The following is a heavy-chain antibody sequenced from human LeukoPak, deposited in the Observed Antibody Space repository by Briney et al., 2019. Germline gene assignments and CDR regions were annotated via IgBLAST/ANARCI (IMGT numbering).Heavy chain of an antibody. D-gene: IGHD3-9*01. CDR1: GYTFTGYY. V-gene: IGHV1-2*02. CDR2: INPSSGGT. Sequence: GASVKVSCKASGYTFTGYYMYWVRQAPGQGLEWMGWINPSSGGTNYVKRFQDRVTMTRDTSISTVYMELSRLYSDDTAVYYCARGNVLTGSYYYYMDVWGKGTAVTVSS. CDR3: ARGNVLTGSYYYYMDV. J-gene: IGHJ6*03.